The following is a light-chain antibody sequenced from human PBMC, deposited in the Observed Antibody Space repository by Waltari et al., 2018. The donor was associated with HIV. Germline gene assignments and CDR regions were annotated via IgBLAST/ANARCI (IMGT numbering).Light chain of an antibody. Sequence: EIVLTQSPGTLYLSPGERATLSCRASQSVSISYLAWYQQKPGQAPRLLIYGASSRATGIPDRFSGSGSGTDFTLTISRLEPEDFAVYYCQQYGSSPRTFGQGTKVEIK. V-gene: IGKV3-20*01. CDR2: GAS. J-gene: IGKJ1*01. CDR1: QSVSISY. CDR3: QQYGSSPRT.